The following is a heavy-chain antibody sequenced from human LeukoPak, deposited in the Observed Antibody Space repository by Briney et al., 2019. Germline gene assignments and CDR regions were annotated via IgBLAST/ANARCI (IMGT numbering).Heavy chain of an antibody. V-gene: IGHV3-23*01. CDR3: AKDGGDIVVVPAAISGDAFDI. CDR2: ISGSGGST. D-gene: IGHD2-2*02. Sequence: PGGSLRLSCAASGFTFSSYAMSWVRQAPGKGLEWVSAISGSGGSTYYADSVKGRFTISRDNSKNTLYLQMNSLRAEDTAVYYCAKDGGDIVVVPAAISGDAFDIWGQGTMVTVSS. CDR1: GFTFSSYA. J-gene: IGHJ3*02.